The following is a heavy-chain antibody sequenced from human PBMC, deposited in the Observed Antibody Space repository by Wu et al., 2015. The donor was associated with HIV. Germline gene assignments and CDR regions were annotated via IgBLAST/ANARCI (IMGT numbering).Heavy chain of an antibody. V-gene: IGHV1-69*13. J-gene: IGHJ3*02. CDR2: IISVFGTS. CDR1: GGTFSSYG. D-gene: IGHD6-25*01. CDR3: ARVPPIATAGTPFDI. Sequence: QVQLVQSGAEVQKPGSSVKVSCKASGGTFSSYGISWVRQAPGQGLEWMGRIISVFGTSITAQSFQGRVTITADEVTNTAYMELSSLRSEDTAVYYCARVPPIATAGTPFDIWGQGTLVTVSS.